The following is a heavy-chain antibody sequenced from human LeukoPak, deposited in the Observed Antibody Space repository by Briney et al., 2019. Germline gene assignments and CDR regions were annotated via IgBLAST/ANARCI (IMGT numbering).Heavy chain of an antibody. CDR3: ARDSREDTAMAPFDC. V-gene: IGHV1-69*04. Sequence: SVKVSCKAAEGTFSSYAISWVRQAPGQGLEWMGRIIPILGIANYAQKFQGRVTITADKSTSTAYMELSSLRPEDTAVYYCARDSREDTAMAPFDCWGQGTLVAVSS. CDR2: IIPILGIA. CDR1: EGTFSSYA. J-gene: IGHJ4*02. D-gene: IGHD5-18*01.